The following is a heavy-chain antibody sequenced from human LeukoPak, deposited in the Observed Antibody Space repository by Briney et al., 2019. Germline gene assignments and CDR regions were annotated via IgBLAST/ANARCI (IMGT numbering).Heavy chain of an antibody. CDR1: GFTFSSYG. V-gene: IGHV3-30*03. CDR3: ARDLQGYYYYMDV. Sequence: PGGSLRLSCAASGFTFSSYGMHWVRQAPGKGLEWVAVISYDGSNKYYADSVKGRFTISRDNSKNTLYLQMNSLRAEDTAVYYCARDLQGYYYYMDVWGKGTTVTVSS. J-gene: IGHJ6*03. CDR2: ISYDGSNK.